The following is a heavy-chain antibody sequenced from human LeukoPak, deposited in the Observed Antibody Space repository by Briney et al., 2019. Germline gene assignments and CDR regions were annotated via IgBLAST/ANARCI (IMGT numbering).Heavy chain of an antibody. Sequence: SQTLSLTCTVSGVSISSGDYYWSWLRQPPGKGLEWIGYIYYSGSTYYNPSLKSRVTISVDTSKNQFSLKLSSVTAADTAVYYCARASLKYYFDYWGQGTLVTVSS. J-gene: IGHJ4*02. V-gene: IGHV4-30-4*01. CDR2: IYYSGST. CDR3: ARASLKYYFDY. CDR1: GVSISSGDYY.